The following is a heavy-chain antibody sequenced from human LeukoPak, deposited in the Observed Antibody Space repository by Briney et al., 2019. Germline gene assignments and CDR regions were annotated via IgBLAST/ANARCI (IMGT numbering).Heavy chain of an antibody. D-gene: IGHD1-26*01. Sequence: GGSLGLSCAASGFTFDDYGMSWVRQATGKGLEWVSGINWNGGSTVYADSVKGRFTISRDNAKNSLYLQMNSLRAEDTALYYCARSPGATTPIYFDYWGQGTLVTVSS. CDR3: ARSPGATTPIYFDY. J-gene: IGHJ4*02. CDR1: GFTFDDYG. V-gene: IGHV3-20*04. CDR2: INWNGGST.